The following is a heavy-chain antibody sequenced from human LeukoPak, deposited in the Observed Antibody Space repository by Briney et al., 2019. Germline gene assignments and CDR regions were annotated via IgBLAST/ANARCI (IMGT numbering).Heavy chain of an antibody. CDR3: AREVAYCGGDCYSREFDY. Sequence: SRTLSHTFAISGDSLSRNSADRDWLRQSPTRGLEWLGSTYYRSKWYNASAVSLKSRITINPFTSKNQCSLQLNSVTPKATAVYYFAREVAYCGGDCYSREFDYWGQGTLVTVSS. D-gene: IGHD2-21*02. CDR2: TYYRSKWYN. V-gene: IGHV6-1*01. J-gene: IGHJ4*02. CDR1: GDSLSRNSAD.